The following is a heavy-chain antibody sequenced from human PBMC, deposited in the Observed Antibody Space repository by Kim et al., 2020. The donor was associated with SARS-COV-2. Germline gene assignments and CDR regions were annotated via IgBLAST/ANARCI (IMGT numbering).Heavy chain of an antibody. Sequence: SETLSLTCTVSGGSISSGGYYWSWIRQHPGKGLEWIGYIYYSGSTYYNPSLKSRVTISVDTSKNQFSLKLSSVTAADTAVYYCARDQSPYDSSGYYYRVDAFDIWGQGTMVTVSS. CDR2: IYYSGST. CDR3: ARDQSPYDSSGYYYRVDAFDI. CDR1: GGSISSGGYY. V-gene: IGHV4-31*03. D-gene: IGHD3-22*01. J-gene: IGHJ3*02.